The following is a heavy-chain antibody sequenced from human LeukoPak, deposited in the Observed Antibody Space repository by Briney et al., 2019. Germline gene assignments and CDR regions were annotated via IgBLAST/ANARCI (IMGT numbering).Heavy chain of an antibody. D-gene: IGHD3-22*01. CDR3: ARDGFTYYDSSGSRVYGMDV. CDR1: GGTFSSYA. V-gene: IGHV1-69*01. CDR2: IIPIFGTA. Sequence: SVKVSCTASGGTFSSYAISWVRQAPGQGLEWVAGIIPIFGTANYAQKFQGRVTITADESTSTAYMELSSLRSEDTAVYYCARDGFTYYDSSGSRVYGMDVWGQGTTVTVSS. J-gene: IGHJ6*02.